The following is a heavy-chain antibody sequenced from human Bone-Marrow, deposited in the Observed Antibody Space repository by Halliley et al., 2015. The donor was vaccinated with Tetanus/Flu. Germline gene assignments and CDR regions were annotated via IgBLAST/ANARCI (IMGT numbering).Heavy chain of an antibody. V-gene: IGHV4-59*01. CDR2: IYYSGST. J-gene: IGHJ4*02. D-gene: IGHD2-15*01. CDR3: ARGGGWTDY. Sequence: RGLEWIGYIYYSGSTNYNPSLESRVTMSVDTSRNQFSLNLRSLTAADTAIYYCARGGGWTDYWGQGTLVTVSS.